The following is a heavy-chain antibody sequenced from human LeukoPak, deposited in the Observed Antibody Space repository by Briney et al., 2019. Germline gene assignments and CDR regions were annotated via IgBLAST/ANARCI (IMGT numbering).Heavy chain of an antibody. CDR2: ISGSGGST. CDR1: GFTFSSYA. J-gene: IGHJ6*02. V-gene: IGHV3-23*01. D-gene: IGHD2-15*01. CDR3: AKLDQNCSGGSCYSTTLQLWFWYGMDV. Sequence: PGGSLRLSCAASGFTFSSYAMSWVRQAPGKGLEWVSAISGSGGSTYYADSVKGRFTISRANSKNTLYLQMNSLRAEDTAVYYCAKLDQNCSGGSCYSTTLQLWFWYGMDVWGQGTTVTVSS.